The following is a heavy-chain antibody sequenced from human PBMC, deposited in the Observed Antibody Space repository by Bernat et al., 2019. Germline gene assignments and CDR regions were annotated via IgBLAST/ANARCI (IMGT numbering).Heavy chain of an antibody. V-gene: IGHV4-34*01. CDR2: INHSGST. CDR3: ARKRDTAMVFFDY. D-gene: IGHD5-18*01. J-gene: IGHJ4*02. CDR1: GGSFSGYY. Sequence: QVQLQQWGAGLLKPSETLSLTCAVYGGSFSGYYWSWIRQPPGKGLEWIGEINHSGSTNYNPSLKSRVTISVDTSKNQFSLKLSSVTAAGTAVYYCARKRDTAMVFFDYWGQGTLVTVSS.